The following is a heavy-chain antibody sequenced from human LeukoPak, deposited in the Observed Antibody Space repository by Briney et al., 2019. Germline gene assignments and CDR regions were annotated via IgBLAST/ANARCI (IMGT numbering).Heavy chain of an antibody. Sequence: PGGSLRLSCAASGFTFDDYAMHWVRQAPGKGLEWVSLLSGDSTYYADSVKGRFTISRDNSKNSLYLQMNSLRTEDTALYYCAKSRATNFDYWGQGTLVTVSS. J-gene: IGHJ4*02. CDR3: AKSRATNFDY. CDR2: LSGDST. V-gene: IGHV3-43*02. D-gene: IGHD1-26*01. CDR1: GFTFDDYA.